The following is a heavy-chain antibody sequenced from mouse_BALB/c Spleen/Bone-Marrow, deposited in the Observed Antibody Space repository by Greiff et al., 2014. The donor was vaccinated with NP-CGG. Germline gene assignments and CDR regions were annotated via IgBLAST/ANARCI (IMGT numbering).Heavy chain of an antibody. CDR2: IHPSDTET. Sequence: QVQLQQSGAELVRPGASVKLSCKASGYSFTSYWMNWVKQRPGHGLELIGMIHPSDTETRLNQRFKDKATLTVDKSSSTAYMQLNSPTSEDSAVYYCARLEGNYGSTFAYWGQGTLVTVSA. D-gene: IGHD1-1*01. J-gene: IGHJ3*01. CDR3: ARLEGNYGSTFAY. CDR1: GYSFTSYW. V-gene: IGHV1-61*01.